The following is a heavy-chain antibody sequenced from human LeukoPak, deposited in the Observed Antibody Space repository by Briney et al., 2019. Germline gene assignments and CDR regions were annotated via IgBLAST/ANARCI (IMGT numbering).Heavy chain of an antibody. D-gene: IGHD1-26*01. J-gene: IGHJ6*02. CDR1: GYTFTSYA. CDR2: INAGNGNT. V-gene: IGHV1-3*01. Sequence: ASVKVSCKASGYTFTSYAMHWVRQAPGQRLGWMGWINAGNGNTKYSQKFQGRVTITRDTSASTAYMELSSLRSEDTAVYYCARDSSGSQFYYYGMDVWGQGTTVTVSS. CDR3: ARDSSGSQFYYYGMDV.